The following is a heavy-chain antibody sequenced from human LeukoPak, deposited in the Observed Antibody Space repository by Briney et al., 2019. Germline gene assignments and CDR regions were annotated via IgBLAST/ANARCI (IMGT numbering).Heavy chain of an antibody. Sequence: SETLSLTCTVSGGSISSYYWSWIRQPPGKGLEWIGYIYYSGSTNYNPSLKSRVTISVDTSKNQFSLKLSSVTAADTAVYYCARGPASTSSGGYWGQGTLVTVSS. D-gene: IGHD2-2*01. J-gene: IGHJ4*02. CDR1: GGSISSYY. CDR3: ARGPASTSSGGY. CDR2: IYYSGST. V-gene: IGHV4-59*01.